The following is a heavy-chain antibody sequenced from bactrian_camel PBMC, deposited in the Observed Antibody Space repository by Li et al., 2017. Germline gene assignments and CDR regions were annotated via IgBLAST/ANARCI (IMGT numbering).Heavy chain of an antibody. CDR1: GFIFSSCG. D-gene: IGHD1*01. J-gene: IGHJ6*01. CDR2: IAEDGLT. V-gene: IGHV3S1*01. CDR3: AKGAGTDWPASFAY. Sequence: HVQLVESGGGLVQPGGSLRFSCAASGFIFSSCGMGWFRQAPGRERELVSTIAEDGLTAYADSVKGRFTISRDNAKNTLYLQLNSLKTEDMAMYYCAKGAGTDWPASFAYWGQGTQVTVS.